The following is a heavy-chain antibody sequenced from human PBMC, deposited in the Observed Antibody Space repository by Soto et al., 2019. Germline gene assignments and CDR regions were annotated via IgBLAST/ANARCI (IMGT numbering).Heavy chain of an antibody. CDR3: ARDSSGYDFSSYYYYMDV. Sequence: SETMSLTCPVSGGSISSYCWSWIRQPPGKGLEWIGYIYYSGSTNYNPSLKSRVTISVDTSKNQFSLKLSSVTAADTAVYYCARDSSGYDFSSYYYYMDVWGKGTTVTV. J-gene: IGHJ6*03. CDR2: IYYSGST. CDR1: GGSISSYC. V-gene: IGHV4-59*01. D-gene: IGHD5-12*01.